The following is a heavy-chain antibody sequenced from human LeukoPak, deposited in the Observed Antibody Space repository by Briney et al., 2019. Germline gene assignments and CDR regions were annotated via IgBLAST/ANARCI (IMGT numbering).Heavy chain of an antibody. V-gene: IGHV3-23*01. J-gene: IGHJ3*02. CDR3: AKDIPRYCSGGSCSYGAFDI. CDR2: ISGSGGST. D-gene: IGHD2-15*01. CDR1: GFTLSDYY. Sequence: GGSLRLSCAASGFTLSDYYMSWIRQAPGKGLEWVSAISGSGGSTYYADSVKGRFTISRDNSKNTLYLQMNSLRAEDTAVYYCAKDIPRYCSGGSCSYGAFDIWGQGTMVTVSS.